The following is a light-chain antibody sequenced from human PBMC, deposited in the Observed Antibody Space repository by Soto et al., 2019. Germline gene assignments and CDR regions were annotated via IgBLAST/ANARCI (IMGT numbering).Light chain of an antibody. Sequence: QSALTQPASVSGSPGQAITISCTGTSSDFGGYNYVSWYQQHPGKAPKLMIYEVSNRPSGVSNRFSGSKAGNTASLTISGLQAEDEAEYYCSSYTSSSTLVFGGGTKLTV. V-gene: IGLV2-14*01. CDR3: SSYTSSSTLV. CDR2: EVS. J-gene: IGLJ2*01. CDR1: SSDFGGYNY.